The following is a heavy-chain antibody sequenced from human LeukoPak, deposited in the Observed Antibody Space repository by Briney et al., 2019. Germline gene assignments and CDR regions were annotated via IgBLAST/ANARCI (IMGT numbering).Heavy chain of an antibody. J-gene: IGHJ4*02. V-gene: IGHV4-31*03. D-gene: IGHD3-10*01. CDR3: ARGILLWSSYYFDY. CDR1: GGSISSGVYY. Sequence: SQTLSLTCTVSGGSISSGVYYWRWIRQHPGKGLEWIGYIYYSGSTYYNPSLKSRVTISRDTPKNQFSLKLSSVTAADTAVYYCARGILLWSSYYFDYWGQGTLVTVSS. CDR2: IYYSGST.